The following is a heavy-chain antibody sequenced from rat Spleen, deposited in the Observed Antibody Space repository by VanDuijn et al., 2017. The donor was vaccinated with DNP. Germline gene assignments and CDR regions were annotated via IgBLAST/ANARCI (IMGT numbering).Heavy chain of an antibody. J-gene: IGHJ2*01. V-gene: IGHV3-1*01. D-gene: IGHD1-9*01. CDR3: ARWNYYGYNGFDY. CDR1: GYSITSNY. Sequence: EVQLQESGPGLVKPSQSLSLTCSVTGYSITSNYWGWIRRFPGNKLEWMGYICYSGSTRYNPSLKSRISITRDTSKNQFFLQLNSVTTEDTATYYCARWNYYGYNGFDYWGQGVMVTVSS. CDR2: ICYSGST.